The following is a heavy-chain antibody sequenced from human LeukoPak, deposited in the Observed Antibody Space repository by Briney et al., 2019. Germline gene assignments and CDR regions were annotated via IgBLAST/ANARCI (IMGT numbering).Heavy chain of an antibody. CDR3: ARDHVEFDY. J-gene: IGHJ4*02. Sequence: ASVKVSCKVSGYTLTELPMHWVRQAPGKGLEWMGWISAYNGDTNYAQKLQGRVTMTTDTSTSTAYMELRSLRSDDTAVYYCARDHVEFDYWGQGTLVTVSS. V-gene: IGHV1-18*01. CDR1: GYTLTELP. CDR2: ISAYNGDT.